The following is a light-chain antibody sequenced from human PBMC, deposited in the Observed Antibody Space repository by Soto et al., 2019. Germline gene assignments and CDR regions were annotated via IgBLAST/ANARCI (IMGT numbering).Light chain of an antibody. J-gene: IGKJ1*01. Sequence: EIVLTQSPGTLSLSPGERATLSCRASQSISSSSLAWYQQKPGQAPRLLIYGASSRATDIPDRFSGSGSGTDFTLTISRLEPEDFAVYYCQQYGTSPPWTFGQGTKVEIK. CDR1: QSISSSS. CDR3: QQYGTSPPWT. CDR2: GAS. V-gene: IGKV3-20*01.